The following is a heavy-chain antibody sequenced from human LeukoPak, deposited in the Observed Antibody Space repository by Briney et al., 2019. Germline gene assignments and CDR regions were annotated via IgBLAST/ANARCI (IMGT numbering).Heavy chain of an antibody. J-gene: IGHJ4*02. D-gene: IGHD3-9*01. CDR1: GFTFSSYA. CDR3: AKVGRYFDWSQFDY. CDR2: ISGSGGST. Sequence: GGSLRLSCAASGFTFSSYAMSRVRQAPGKGLEWVSAISGSGGSTYYADSVKGRFTISRDNSKNTLHLQMNSLRAEDTAVYYCAKVGRYFDWSQFDYWGQGTLVTVSS. V-gene: IGHV3-23*01.